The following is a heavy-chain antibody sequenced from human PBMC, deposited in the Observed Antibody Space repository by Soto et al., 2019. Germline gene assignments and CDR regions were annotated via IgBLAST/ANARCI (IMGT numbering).Heavy chain of an antibody. CDR2: INPSGGST. CDR1: GYTFTSYY. CDR3: ARDLATFGYDTYAFDI. Sequence: QVQLVQSGAEVKKPGASVKVSCKASGYTFTSYYMHWVRQAPGQGLEWMGIINPSGGSTSYAQKFQGRVTMTRDTSTSTVYMELSSLRSEDTAVYYCARDLATFGYDTYAFDIWGQGTMVTVSS. D-gene: IGHD3-22*01. J-gene: IGHJ3*02. V-gene: IGHV1-46*01.